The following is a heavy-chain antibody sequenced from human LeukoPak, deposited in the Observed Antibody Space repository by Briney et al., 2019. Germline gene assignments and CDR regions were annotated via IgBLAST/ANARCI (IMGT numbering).Heavy chain of an antibody. J-gene: IGHJ3*02. V-gene: IGHV3-23*01. CDR3: AKDLSSSWYFAFDI. Sequence: GGSLRLSCAASGFTFDDYGLSWVRQAPGKGLEWVSAISGSGGSTYYADSVKGRFTISRDNSKNTLYLQMNSLRAEDTAVYYCAKDLSSSWYFAFDIWGQGTMVTVSS. CDR2: ISGSGGST. CDR1: GFTFDDYG. D-gene: IGHD6-13*01.